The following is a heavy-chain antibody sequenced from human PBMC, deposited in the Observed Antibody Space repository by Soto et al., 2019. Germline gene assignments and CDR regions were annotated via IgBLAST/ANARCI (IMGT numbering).Heavy chain of an antibody. J-gene: IGHJ3*01. CDR3: VRVGWFGELTQDTSTDAFDL. CDR2: ISSDDDTT. CDR1: GFTFRDTF. Sequence: GSLRLSCDGSGFTFRDTFMTWIRQSPGRGPEWIAYISSDDDTTFYGESVRGRFTVSRDNAKNSLFLQMNGLRATDTAVYYCVRVGWFGELTQDTSTDAFDLWGQGXLVTV. V-gene: IGHV3-11*01. D-gene: IGHD3-10*01.